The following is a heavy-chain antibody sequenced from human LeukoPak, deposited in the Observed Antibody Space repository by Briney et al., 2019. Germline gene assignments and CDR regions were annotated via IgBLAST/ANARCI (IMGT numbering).Heavy chain of an antibody. CDR2: ISSSGSTI. CDR1: GFTFSSYE. J-gene: IGHJ4*02. CDR3: AKFYGDYVEDYFDY. D-gene: IGHD4-17*01. V-gene: IGHV3-48*03. Sequence: GGSLRLSCAASGFTFSSYEMNWVRQAPGKGLEWVSYISSSGSTIYYADSVKGRFTISRDNAKNSLYLQMNSLRAEDTAVYYCAKFYGDYVEDYFDYWGQGTLVTVSS.